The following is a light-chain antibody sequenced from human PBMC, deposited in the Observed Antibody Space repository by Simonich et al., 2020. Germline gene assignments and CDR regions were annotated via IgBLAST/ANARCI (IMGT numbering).Light chain of an antibody. Sequence: QSALTQPPSASGSPGQSVTISCTGTSSDVGGYNYVSWSQQHPGKAPKLMIYEVSKRPSGVPDRFSGSKSGNTASLTVSGLQAEDEADYYCSSYAGSNPLFGGGTKLTVL. J-gene: IGLJ2*01. CDR1: SSDVGGYNY. CDR2: EVS. V-gene: IGLV2-8*01. CDR3: SSYAGSNPL.